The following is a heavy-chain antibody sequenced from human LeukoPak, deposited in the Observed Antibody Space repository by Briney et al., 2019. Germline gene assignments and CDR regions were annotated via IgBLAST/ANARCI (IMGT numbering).Heavy chain of an antibody. CDR2: IKLDGSEK. Sequence: GGSLGLSCAASGFTFSNYWMSWVRQAPGKGLEWVATIKLDGSEKYYVDSVKGRFTISRDNARESLYLQMNSLRAEDTAVYYCARNKGGFDSWGQGTLVTVSS. V-gene: IGHV3-7*01. CDR3: ARNKGGFDS. D-gene: IGHD1/OR15-1a*01. J-gene: IGHJ4*02. CDR1: GFTFSNYW.